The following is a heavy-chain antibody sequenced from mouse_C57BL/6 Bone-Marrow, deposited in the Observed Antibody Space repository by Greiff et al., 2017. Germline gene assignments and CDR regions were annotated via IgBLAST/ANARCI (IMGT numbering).Heavy chain of an antibody. J-gene: IGHJ1*03. D-gene: IGHD1-1*01. CDR1: GYTFTDYY. CDR3: ARSYYGSSYVPLYWYFDV. V-gene: IGHV1-26*01. CDR2: INPNNGGT. Sequence: EVQLQQSGPELVKPGASVKISCKASGYTFTDYYMNWVKQSHGKSLEWIGDINPNNGGTSYNQKFKGKATLTVDKSSSTAYMELRSLTSEDSAVYYCARSYYGSSYVPLYWYFDVWGTGTTVTVSS.